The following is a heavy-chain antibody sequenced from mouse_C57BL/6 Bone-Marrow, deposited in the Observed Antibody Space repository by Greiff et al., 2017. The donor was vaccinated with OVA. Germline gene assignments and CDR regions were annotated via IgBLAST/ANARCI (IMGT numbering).Heavy chain of an antibody. J-gene: IGHJ1*03. CDR3: ASGSSWCFDV. V-gene: IGHV1-67*01. D-gene: IGHD1-1*01. CDR1: GYTFTDSA. CDR2: ISTYYGDA. Sequence: QVQLQQSGPELVRPGVSVKISCKGSGYTFTDSAMHWVKQSHAKSLEWIGVISTYYGDASYNQKFKDKATMNVDKSSSTAHMELARLTSEDAAVYYCASGSSWCFDVWSTGTTVTVSS.